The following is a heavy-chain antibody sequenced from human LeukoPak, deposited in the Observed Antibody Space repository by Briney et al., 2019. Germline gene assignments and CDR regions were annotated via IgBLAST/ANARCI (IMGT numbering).Heavy chain of an antibody. CDR2: IYTSGST. CDR1: GGSISSYY. J-gene: IGHJ4*02. Sequence: PSETLSLTCTVSGGSISSYYWSWIRQPAGKGLEWIGRIYTSGSTNYNPSLKSRVTMSVDTSKNQFSLELSSVTAADTAVYYCARRYGSGSSGTFDYWGQGTLVTVSS. D-gene: IGHD3-10*01. V-gene: IGHV4-4*07. CDR3: ARRYGSGSSGTFDY.